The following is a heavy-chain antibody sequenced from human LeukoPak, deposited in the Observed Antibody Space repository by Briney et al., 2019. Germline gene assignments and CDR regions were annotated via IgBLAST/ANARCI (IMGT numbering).Heavy chain of an antibody. CDR2: IWYDGSNT. Sequence: GGSLRLSCGVSGFNFGDYYMAWIRQAPGKGLEWVAVIWYDGSNTYYADSVKGRFTISRDNSKNTLYLQMNSLRAEDTAVYYCAKAKWELYYYALDVWGQGTTVTVSS. CDR3: AKAKWELYYYALDV. D-gene: IGHD1-26*01. V-gene: IGHV3-33*06. J-gene: IGHJ6*02. CDR1: GFNFGDYY.